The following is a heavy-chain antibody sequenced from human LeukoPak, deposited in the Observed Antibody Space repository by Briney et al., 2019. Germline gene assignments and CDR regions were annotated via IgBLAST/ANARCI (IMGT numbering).Heavy chain of an antibody. Sequence: GGSLRLSCEASGLTFDIYSMSWVRQAPGKGLEWVSVICSGGSTYYADSVKGRFTISRDKSKNTVYLQMNSLRFEDTAMYYCARNWFDPWGQGTLVTVSS. J-gene: IGHJ5*02. V-gene: IGHV3-53*05. CDR1: GLTFDIYS. CDR3: ARNWFDP. CDR2: ICSGGST.